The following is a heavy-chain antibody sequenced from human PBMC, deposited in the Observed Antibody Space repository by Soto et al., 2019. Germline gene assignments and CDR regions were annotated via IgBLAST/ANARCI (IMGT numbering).Heavy chain of an antibody. CDR1: GFTFSSYS. J-gene: IGHJ4*02. CDR3: ARGADVSSGYGLGY. Sequence: EVQLVESGGGLVKPGGSLRLSCAASGFTFSSYSMNWVRQAPGKGLEWVSSISSSSSYIYYADSVKGRFTISRDNAKNSLYLQMNSRRAEDTAVYYCARGADVSSGYGLGYWGQGTLVTVSS. D-gene: IGHD3-22*01. CDR2: ISSSSSYI. V-gene: IGHV3-21*01.